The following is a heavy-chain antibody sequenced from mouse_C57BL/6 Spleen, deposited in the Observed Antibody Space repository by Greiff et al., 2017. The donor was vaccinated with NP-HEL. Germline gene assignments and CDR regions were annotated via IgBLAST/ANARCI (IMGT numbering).Heavy chain of an antibody. CDR3: AREEITTVVATRFAY. CDR2: IYPSDSET. Sequence: LQQPGAELVRPGSSVKLSCKASGYTFPSYWMDWVKQRPGQGLEWIGNIYPSDSETHSNQKFKDKATLTVDKSSSTAYMQLSSLTSEDSAVYYCAREEITTVVATRFAYWGQGTLVTVSA. V-gene: IGHV1-61*01. D-gene: IGHD1-1*01. J-gene: IGHJ3*01. CDR1: GYTFPSYW.